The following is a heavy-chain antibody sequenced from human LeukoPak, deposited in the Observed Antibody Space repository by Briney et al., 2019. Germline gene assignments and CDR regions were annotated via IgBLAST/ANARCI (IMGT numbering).Heavy chain of an antibody. D-gene: IGHD3-22*01. CDR2: MNPNSGNT. J-gene: IGHJ4*02. CDR1: GYTFTSYD. Sequence: AASVKVSCKASGYTFTSYDINWVRQATGQGLEWMGWMNPNSGNTGYAQKFQGRVTMTRNTSISTAYMELSSLRSEDTAVYYCARNPPSFDYYDSSVPLAPGESDDYWGQGTLVTVSS. V-gene: IGHV1-8*01. CDR3: ARNPPSFDYYDSSVPLAPGESDDY.